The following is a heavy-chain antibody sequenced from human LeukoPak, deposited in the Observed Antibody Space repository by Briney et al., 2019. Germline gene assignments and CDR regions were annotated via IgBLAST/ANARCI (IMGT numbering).Heavy chain of an antibody. D-gene: IGHD6-13*01. CDR3: ARGGQQLVNYYYYYMDV. J-gene: IGHJ6*03. CDR2: IIPIFGTA. Sequence: ASVKVSCKASGGTFSSYAISWVRQAPGQGLEWMGGIIPIFGTANCAQKFQGRVTITADESTSTAYMELSSLRSEDTAVYHCARGGQQLVNYYYYYMDVWGKGTTVTISS. CDR1: GGTFSSYA. V-gene: IGHV1-69*13.